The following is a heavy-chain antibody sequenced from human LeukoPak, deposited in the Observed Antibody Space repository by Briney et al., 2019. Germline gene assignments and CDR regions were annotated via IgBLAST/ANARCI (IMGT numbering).Heavy chain of an antibody. CDR3: ATYRQVLLPFES. V-gene: IGHV4-59*01. Sequence: PSETLSLTCNVSGDSISNYYWNWIRQPPGKGLEWIGYIYYSGSTNYNPSLKSRVTISVDTSKNQFSLKLSSVTAADTAVYYCATYRQVLLPFESWGQGTLVTVSS. CDR1: GDSISNYY. D-gene: IGHD2-8*02. CDR2: IYYSGST. J-gene: IGHJ4*02.